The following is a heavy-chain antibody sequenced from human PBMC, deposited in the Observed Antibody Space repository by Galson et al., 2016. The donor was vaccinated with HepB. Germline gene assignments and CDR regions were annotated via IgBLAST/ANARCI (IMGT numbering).Heavy chain of an antibody. CDR2: ISSSSSNT. Sequence: SLRLSCAASGFTFSDYYMSWIRQAPGKGLEWVSDISSSSSNTFYADSVKGRFTISRDNAKNSLYLQMNSLRAEDTAVYYCVKRRHVVAFTGWRYFEYWGQGTLVAVSS. CDR3: VKRRHVVAFTGWRYFEY. CDR1: GFTFSDYY. D-gene: IGHD2-15*01. J-gene: IGHJ4*02. V-gene: IGHV3-11*06.